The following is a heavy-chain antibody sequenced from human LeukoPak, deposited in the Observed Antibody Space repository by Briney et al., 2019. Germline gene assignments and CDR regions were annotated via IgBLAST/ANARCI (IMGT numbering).Heavy chain of an antibody. J-gene: IGHJ5*02. CDR1: GYTFTGYY. V-gene: IGHV1-2*02. D-gene: IGHD2-15*01. CDR3: ARRHRLLPSSGFDP. CDR2: INPNSGGT. Sequence: GASVKVSCKASGYTFTGYYMHWVRQAPGQGLEWMGWINPNSGGTNYAQKFQGRVTMTRDTSISTAYMELSRLRSDDTAVYYCARRHRLLPSSGFDPWGQGTLVTVSS.